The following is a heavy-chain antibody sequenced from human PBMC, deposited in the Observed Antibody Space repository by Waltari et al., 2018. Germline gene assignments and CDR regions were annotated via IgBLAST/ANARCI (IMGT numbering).Heavy chain of an antibody. CDR2: ISTYNGNT. CDR3: TRGYGTYYGSGSYHY. J-gene: IGHJ4*02. V-gene: IGHV1-18*01. Sequence: WVRQAPGQGLEWMGWISTYNGNTAYAQKLQGRVTMTTDTSTNTVYMELRSLRSDDTAVYYCTRGYGTYYGSGSYHYWGQGTLVTVSS. D-gene: IGHD3-10*01.